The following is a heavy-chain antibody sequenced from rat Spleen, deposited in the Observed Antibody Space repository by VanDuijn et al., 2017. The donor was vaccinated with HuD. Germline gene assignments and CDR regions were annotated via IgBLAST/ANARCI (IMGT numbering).Heavy chain of an antibody. J-gene: IGHJ2*01. Sequence: QVQLKESGPGLVQPSQTLSLTCAVSGFSLISTGVGWVQRPIGKGLVWLGTVWASGTTYYNSAVQSRLSISRDTSKSQVFLEMTSLQPEDTGTYYCARHLTTPFDYWGHGVMVTVSS. CDR3: ARHLTTPFDY. V-gene: IGHV2-72*01. D-gene: IGHD1-10*01. CDR2: VWASGTT. CDR1: GFSLISTG.